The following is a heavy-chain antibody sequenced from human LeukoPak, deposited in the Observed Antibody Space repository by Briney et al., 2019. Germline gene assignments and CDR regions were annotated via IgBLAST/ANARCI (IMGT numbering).Heavy chain of an antibody. Sequence: SETLSLTCTVSGGSISSYYWGWIRQPPGKGLEWIGYIYYSGSTNYNPSLKSRVTISVDTSKNQFSLKLSSVTAADTAVYYCARYSSSSVVGWFDPWGQGTLVTVSS. D-gene: IGHD6-6*01. CDR1: GGSISSYY. CDR3: ARYSSSSVVGWFDP. V-gene: IGHV4-59*01. CDR2: IYYSGST. J-gene: IGHJ5*02.